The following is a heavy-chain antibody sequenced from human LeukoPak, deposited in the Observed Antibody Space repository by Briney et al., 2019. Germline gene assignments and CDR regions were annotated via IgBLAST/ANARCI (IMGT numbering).Heavy chain of an antibody. CDR3: ARVYYDILTGYYTYYYYYCMDV. J-gene: IGHJ6*03. CDR2: IDQAGSEK. Sequence: PGGSLRLSCVVSGFTFSSYWMNWVRQAPGKGLEWVANIDQAGSEKHFGDSVKGRFTISRDNAKNSLYLQMNSLRAEDTAVYYCARVYYDILTGYYTYYYYYCMDVWGKGTTVTISS. V-gene: IGHV3-7*01. CDR1: GFTFSSYW. D-gene: IGHD3-9*01.